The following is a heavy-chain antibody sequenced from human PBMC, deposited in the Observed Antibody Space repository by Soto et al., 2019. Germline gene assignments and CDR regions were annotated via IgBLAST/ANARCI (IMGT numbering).Heavy chain of an antibody. J-gene: IGHJ5*02. D-gene: IGHD2-21*01. V-gene: IGHV3-64D*09. CDR3: AKGAYVYGMGNWLDP. Sequence: GGSLRLSCSVSGVGFGTAAIHWVRQAPGGALDYISAISREGRSTHYADSVKGRFTISRDNSKNTVNLEMSDLRTEDTAMYYCAKGAYVYGMGNWLDPWGQGSLVTVSS. CDR1: GVGFGTAA. CDR2: ISREGRST.